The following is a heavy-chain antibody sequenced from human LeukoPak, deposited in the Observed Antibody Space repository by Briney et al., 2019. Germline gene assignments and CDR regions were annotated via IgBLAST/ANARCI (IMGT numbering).Heavy chain of an antibody. J-gene: IGHJ4*02. CDR1: GYTFTGYY. Sequence: ASVKVSCKASGYTFTGYYMHWVRQTPGQGLEWMGWINPNSGGTNYAQKLQGRVAMTTDTSTSTAYMELRSLRSDDTAVYYCARIAAAAADFDYWGQGTLVTVSS. CDR3: ARIAAAAADFDY. V-gene: IGHV1-2*02. CDR2: INPNSGGT. D-gene: IGHD6-13*01.